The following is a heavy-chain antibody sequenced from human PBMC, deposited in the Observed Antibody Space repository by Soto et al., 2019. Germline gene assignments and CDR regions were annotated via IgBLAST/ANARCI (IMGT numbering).Heavy chain of an antibody. CDR1: GGTFSSYA. CDR2: IIPIFGTA. Sequence: ASVKVSCKASGGTFSSYAISWVRQAPGQGLEWMGGIIPIFGTANYAQKFQGRVTITADESTSTAYMELSSLRSEDTAVYYCARGRSCGSVKCRELSVWGQGTTVTVSS. J-gene: IGHJ6*02. CDR3: ARGRSCGSVKCRELSV. D-gene: IGHD1-26*01. V-gene: IGHV1-69*13.